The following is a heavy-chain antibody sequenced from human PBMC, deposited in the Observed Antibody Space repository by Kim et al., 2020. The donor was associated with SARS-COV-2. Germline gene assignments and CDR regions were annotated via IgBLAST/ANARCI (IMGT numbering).Heavy chain of an antibody. J-gene: IGHJ4*02. V-gene: IGHV4-34*01. CDR2: INHSGRT. CDR3: ARRLSNTSGWGSHYCDL. D-gene: IGHD3-10*01. CDR1: GGSFSGYY. Sequence: SEKLSLTCAVYGGSFSGYYWSWIRQPPGKGLEWIGEINHSGRTNYNPSPKSRVTISVDTSKKQLSLTLTSVTAADTAVTYCARRLSNTSGWGSHYCDLWGQGILVTVSS.